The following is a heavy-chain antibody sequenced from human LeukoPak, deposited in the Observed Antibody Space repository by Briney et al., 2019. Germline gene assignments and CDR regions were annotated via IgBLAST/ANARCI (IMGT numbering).Heavy chain of an antibody. J-gene: IGHJ6*03. D-gene: IGHD1-1*01. CDR1: GYTFTGYY. V-gene: IGHV1-2*02. Sequence: GASVKVSCKASGYTFTGYYMHWVRQAPGQGLEWMGWINPNSGGTNYAQKFQGRVTMTRDTSISTAYMELSRLRSDDTAVYYCAREEEYNWNDRLDYYYYYMDVWGKGTTVTVSS. CDR3: AREEEYNWNDRLDYYYYYMDV. CDR2: INPNSGGT.